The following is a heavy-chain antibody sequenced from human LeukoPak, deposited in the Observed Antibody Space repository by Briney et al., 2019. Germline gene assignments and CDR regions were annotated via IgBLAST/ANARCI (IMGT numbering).Heavy chain of an antibody. D-gene: IGHD4-11*01. CDR1: GFVFSRYG. V-gene: IGHV3-7*01. CDR2: IKQDGSEK. J-gene: IGHJ6*03. Sequence: GGSLRLSCAASGFVFSRYGMHWVRQAPGKGLEWVANIKQDGSEKYYVDSVKGRFTISRDNAKNSLYLQMNSLRAEDTAVYYCAGANSNIYYYYYMDVWGKGTTVTVSS. CDR3: AGANSNIYYYYYMDV.